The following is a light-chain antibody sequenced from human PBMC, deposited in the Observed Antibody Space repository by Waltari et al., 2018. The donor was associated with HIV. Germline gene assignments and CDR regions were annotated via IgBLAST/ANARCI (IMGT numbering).Light chain of an antibody. V-gene: IGLV2-14*01. CDR3: SSYTSSSTSHVV. CDR1: SSDVGGYNY. Sequence: QSALTQPASVSGSPGQSITISCTGTSSDVGGYNYVSWYQQHPGKAPKLMIYEVSARPSGVSNRFSGSKSGKTASLTISGLQAEDEADYYCSSYTSSSTSHVVFGGGTKLTVL. CDR2: EVS. J-gene: IGLJ2*01.